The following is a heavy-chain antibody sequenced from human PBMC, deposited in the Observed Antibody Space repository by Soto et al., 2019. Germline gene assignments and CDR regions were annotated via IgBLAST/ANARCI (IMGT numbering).Heavy chain of an antibody. CDR3: AQRSGGRKKPPHVAFDI. V-gene: IGHV1-69*13. CDR1: GGTFSSYA. J-gene: IGHJ3*02. CDR2: IIPIFGTA. Sequence: ASVKVSCTASGGTFSSYAISWVRQAPGQGLEWMGGIIPIFGTANYAQKFQGRVTITADESTSTAYMELSSLRSEDTAVYYCAQRSGGRKKPPHVAFDIGGQGKMFTVS. D-gene: IGHD2-15*01.